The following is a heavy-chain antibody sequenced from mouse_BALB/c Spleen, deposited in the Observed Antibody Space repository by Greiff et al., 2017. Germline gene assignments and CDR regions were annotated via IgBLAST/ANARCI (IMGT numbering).Heavy chain of an antibody. Sequence: QVQLQQSGAELAKPGASVKMSCKASGYTFTSYWMHWVKQRPGQGLEWIGYINPSTGYTEYNQKFKDKATLTADKSSSTAYMQLSSLTSEDSAVYYCASGYDYYWGQGTLVTVSA. J-gene: IGHJ3*01. V-gene: IGHV1-7*01. CDR3: ASGYDYY. CDR2: INPSTGYT. CDR1: GYTFTSYW. D-gene: IGHD2-14*01.